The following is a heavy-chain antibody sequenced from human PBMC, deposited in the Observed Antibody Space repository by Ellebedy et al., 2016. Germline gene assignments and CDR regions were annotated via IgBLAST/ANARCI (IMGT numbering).Heavy chain of an antibody. CDR3: ARRPQDWYYYGMDV. D-gene: IGHD2-21*01. Sequence: SETLSLXXAVYGGSFSGYYWSWIRQPPGKGLEWIGEINHSGSTNYNPSLKSRVTISVDTSKNQVSLKVSSVTAADTAVYYCARRPQDWYYYGMDVWGQGTTVTVSS. J-gene: IGHJ6*02. CDR2: INHSGST. CDR1: GGSFSGYY. V-gene: IGHV4-34*01.